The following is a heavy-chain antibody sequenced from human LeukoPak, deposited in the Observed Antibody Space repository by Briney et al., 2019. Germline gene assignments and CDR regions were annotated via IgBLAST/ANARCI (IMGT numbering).Heavy chain of an antibody. CDR1: GYTFTSYD. Sequence: ASVKVSCEASGYTFTSYDINWVRQATGQGLEWMGWMNPNSGNTGYAQKFQGRVTMTRNTSISTAYMELSSLRSEDTAVYYSTGVTVRFGFGGGNWFDPWGQGTLVTVSS. CDR3: TGVTVRFGFGGGNWFDP. V-gene: IGHV1-8*01. J-gene: IGHJ5*02. CDR2: MNPNSGNT. D-gene: IGHD3-10*01.